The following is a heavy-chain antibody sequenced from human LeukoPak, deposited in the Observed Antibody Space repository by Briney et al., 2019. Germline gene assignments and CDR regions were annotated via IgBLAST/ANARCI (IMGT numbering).Heavy chain of an antibody. Sequence: SETLSLTCTVSGGSISSYYWSWIRQPPGKGLEWIGYIYYSGSTNYNPSLKSRVAISVDTSKNQFSLKLSSVTAADTAVYYCAARYSGSFRKGIGEFDYWGQGTLVTVSS. J-gene: IGHJ4*02. V-gene: IGHV4-59*01. CDR2: IYYSGST. CDR1: GGSISSYY. D-gene: IGHD1-26*01. CDR3: AARYSGSFRKGIGEFDY.